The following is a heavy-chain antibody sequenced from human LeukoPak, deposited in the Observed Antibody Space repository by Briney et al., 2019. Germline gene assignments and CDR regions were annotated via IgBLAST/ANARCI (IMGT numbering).Heavy chain of an antibody. CDR2: INPNSGGT. Sequence: ASVTVSCKASGYTFTGYYMHWVRQAPGQGLEWMGWINPNSGGTNYAQKFQGRVTMTRDTSISTAYMELSRLRSDDTAVYYCARSSAYCGGDCFLDVWGQGTTVTVSS. V-gene: IGHV1-2*02. CDR1: GYTFTGYY. J-gene: IGHJ6*02. CDR3: ARSSAYCGGDCFLDV. D-gene: IGHD2-21*02.